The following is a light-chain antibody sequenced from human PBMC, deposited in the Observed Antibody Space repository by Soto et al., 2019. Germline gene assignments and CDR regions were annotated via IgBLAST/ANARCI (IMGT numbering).Light chain of an antibody. V-gene: IGLV1-40*01. CDR1: SSNLGAGYD. J-gene: IGLJ2*01. CDR3: QAYDYSLTASV. CDR2: GNK. Sequence: QSVLTQPPSVSGAPGQRVTIPCTGNSSNLGAGYDVPWYQQLPGTAPKLVIYGNKKRPSGVPERFSGSKSGTSATLAITGLQAEDEGDYYCQAYDYSLTASVFGGGTKLTVL.